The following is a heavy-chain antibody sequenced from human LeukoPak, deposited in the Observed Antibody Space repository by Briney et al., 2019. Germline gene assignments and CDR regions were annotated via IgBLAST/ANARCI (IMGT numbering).Heavy chain of an antibody. J-gene: IGHJ4*02. CDR2: IYYSGST. D-gene: IGHD3-10*01. CDR3: ARLRGLWFGEASYFDY. Sequence: SSETLSLTCTVSGGSISSSSYYWGWIRQPPGKGLEWIGSIYYSGSTYYNPSLKSRVTISVGTSKNQFSLKLSSVTAADTAVYYCARLRGLWFGEASYFDYWGQGTLVTVSS. CDR1: GGSISSSSYY. V-gene: IGHV4-39*01.